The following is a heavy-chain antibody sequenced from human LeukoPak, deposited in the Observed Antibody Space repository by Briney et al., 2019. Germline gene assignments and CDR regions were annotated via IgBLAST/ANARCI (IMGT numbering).Heavy chain of an antibody. CDR3: ATYTAGGEDY. Sequence: GASVKVSCRASGYTFTSDYMHWARQAPGQGLEWMGIINPSGGSTSYAQKFQGRVTMTRDTSTSTVYMELSSLRSEDTAVYYCATYTAGGEDYWGQGTLVTVSS. CDR2: INPSGGST. V-gene: IGHV1-46*01. CDR1: GYTFTSDY. D-gene: IGHD3-16*01. J-gene: IGHJ4*02.